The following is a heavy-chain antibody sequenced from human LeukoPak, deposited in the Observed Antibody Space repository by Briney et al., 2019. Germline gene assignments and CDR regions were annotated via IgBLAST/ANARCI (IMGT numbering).Heavy chain of an antibody. CDR1: GFTFSSHW. D-gene: IGHD2-21*02. CDR3: ARESVTDISRQSDAFDI. CDR2: IKSDGSST. V-gene: IGHV3-74*01. J-gene: IGHJ3*02. Sequence: GGSLRLSCTASGFTFSSHWMHWVRQAPGKGLVWVSRIKSDGSSTSYAESVKGRFTISRDNAKNTLYRQMNNLRVEDTAVYYCARESVTDISRQSDAFDIWGQGTMVTVS.